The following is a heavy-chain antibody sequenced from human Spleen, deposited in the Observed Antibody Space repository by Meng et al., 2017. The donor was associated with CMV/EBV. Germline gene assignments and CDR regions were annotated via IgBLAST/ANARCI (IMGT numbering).Heavy chain of an antibody. Sequence: VYGGSLSGSYWSWIRQPPGKGLEWIGEINHSGSTNYNPSLKSRVTISVNTSKNQFSLKLSSVTAADTAVYYCARGPSSSSYSWFDPWGQGTLVTVSS. CDR2: INHSGST. J-gene: IGHJ5*02. D-gene: IGHD6-6*01. CDR3: ARGPSSSSYSWFDP. V-gene: IGHV4-34*01. CDR1: GGSLSGSY.